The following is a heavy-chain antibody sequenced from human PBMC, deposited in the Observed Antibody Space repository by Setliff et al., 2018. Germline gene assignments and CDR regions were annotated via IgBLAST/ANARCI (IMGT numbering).Heavy chain of an antibody. D-gene: IGHD3-16*01. Sequence: SETLSLTCTVSGGSISSSSYYWGWIRQPPGKGLEWIGSIYYSGSTYYNPSLKSRVTISVDTSKNQFSLKLSSVTAADPAVYYCARDRTAYTYGLDVWGQGTTVTVSS. CDR1: GGSISSSSYY. CDR2: IYYSGST. J-gene: IGHJ6*02. CDR3: ARDRTAYTYGLDV. V-gene: IGHV4-39*07.